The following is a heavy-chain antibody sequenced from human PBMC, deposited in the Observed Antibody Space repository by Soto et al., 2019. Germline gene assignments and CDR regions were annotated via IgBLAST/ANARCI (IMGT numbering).Heavy chain of an antibody. J-gene: IGHJ2*01. CDR2: IYYSGST. D-gene: IGHD6-13*01. CDR1: GGSISSSSYY. V-gene: IGHV4-39*01. CDR3: ARQNSSSWYGGYFDL. Sequence: SETLSLTCTVSGGSISSSSYYWGWIRQPPGKGLEWIGSIYYSGSTYYNPSLKSRVTISVDTSKNQFSLKLSSVTAADTAVYYCARQNSSSWYGGYFDLWGRGTLVTVSS.